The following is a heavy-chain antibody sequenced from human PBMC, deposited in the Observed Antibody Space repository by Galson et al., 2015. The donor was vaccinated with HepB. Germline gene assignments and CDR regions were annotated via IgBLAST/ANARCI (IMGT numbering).Heavy chain of an antibody. Sequence: SLRLSCAASGFTFSNAWMSWVRQAPGKGLEWLGRIKNKTDGGTTDYAAPVKGRFTISRDDSKNTLYLQMNSLKTEDAAVYYRVTEVELVINNYYYGMDVWGQGTTVTVSS. J-gene: IGHJ6*02. CDR1: GFTFSNAW. V-gene: IGHV3-15*01. CDR2: IKNKTDGGTT. D-gene: IGHD1-7*01. CDR3: VTEVELVINNYYYGMDV.